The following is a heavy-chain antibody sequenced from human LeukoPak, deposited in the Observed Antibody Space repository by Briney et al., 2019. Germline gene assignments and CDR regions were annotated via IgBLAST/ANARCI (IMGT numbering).Heavy chain of an antibody. CDR1: GFTFSSYE. D-gene: IGHD6-19*01. CDR3: ASRRSGWYRGDAFDI. J-gene: IGHJ3*02. CDR2: ISSSGSTI. V-gene: IGHV3-48*03. Sequence: GGSLRLSCAASGFTFSSYEMNWVRQAPGKGLEWVSYISSSGSTIYYADSVKGRFTISRDNAKNSLYLQMNSLRAEDTAVYYCASRRSGWYRGDAFDIWGQGTMVTVSS.